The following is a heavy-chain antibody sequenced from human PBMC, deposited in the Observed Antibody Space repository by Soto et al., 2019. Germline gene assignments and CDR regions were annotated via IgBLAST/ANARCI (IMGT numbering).Heavy chain of an antibody. V-gene: IGHV1-69*01. CDR1: GGTFSSYA. D-gene: IGHD3-22*01. J-gene: IGHJ4*02. CDR2: IIPIFGTA. Sequence: QVQLVQSGAEVKKPGSSVKVSCKASGGTFSSYAISWVRQAPGQGLEWMGGIIPIFGTANYAQKFQGRVTITADESTSTAYMELSSLRSEDTAVYYCTFSITYYYDSSGHRFDYWGQGTLVTVSS. CDR3: TFSITYYYDSSGHRFDY.